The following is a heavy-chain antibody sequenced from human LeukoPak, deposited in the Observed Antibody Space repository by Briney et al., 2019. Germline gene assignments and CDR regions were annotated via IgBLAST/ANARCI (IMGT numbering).Heavy chain of an antibody. V-gene: IGHV1-2*02. D-gene: IGHD3-10*01. CDR3: ARRHRVISPYYYYGMDV. CDR1: GYTFTGYY. CDR2: INPNSGGT. J-gene: IGHJ6*02. Sequence: GASVKVSCKASGYTFTGYYMHWVRQAPGQGLEWMGWINPNSGGTNYAQKFQGGVTMTRDTSISTAYMELSRLRSDDTAVYYCARRHRVISPYYYYGMDVWGQGTTVTVSS.